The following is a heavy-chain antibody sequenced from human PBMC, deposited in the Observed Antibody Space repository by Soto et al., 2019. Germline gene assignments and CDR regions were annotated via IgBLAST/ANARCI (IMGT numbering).Heavy chain of an antibody. Sequence: GGSLRLSCAASGFPFSTYWMHWVRQAPGKGPVWVSRINNDGSTTRYADSVKGRFTISRDNAKNTLYLQMNSLRAEDTAVYYCASQGLYYYGLDVWGQGTTVTVSS. CDR1: GFPFSTYW. J-gene: IGHJ6*02. CDR3: ASQGLYYYGLDV. CDR2: INNDGSTT. V-gene: IGHV3-74*01.